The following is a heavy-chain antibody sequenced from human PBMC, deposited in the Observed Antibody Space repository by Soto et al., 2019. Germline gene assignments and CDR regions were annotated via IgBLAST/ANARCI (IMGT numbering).Heavy chain of an antibody. CDR3: ARHPIIRTGYYYYGMDV. CDR1: GYTLTSYD. V-gene: IGHV1-8*01. CDR2: MNPNSGNT. D-gene: IGHD2-8*02. J-gene: IGHJ6*02. Sequence: ASVKVSCKASGYTLTSYDINWVRQATGQGLEWMGWMNPNSGNTGYAQKFQGRVTMTRNTSISTAYMELSSLRSEDTAVYYCARHPIIRTGYYYYGMDVWGQGTTVTVSS.